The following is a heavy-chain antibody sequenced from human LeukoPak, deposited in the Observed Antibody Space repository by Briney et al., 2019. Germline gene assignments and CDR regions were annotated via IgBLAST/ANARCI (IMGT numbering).Heavy chain of an antibody. CDR2: IYSGGTT. J-gene: IGHJ1*01. Sequence: PGGSLRLSCAASGLTIGTNFMAWVRQAPGKGLEWVSLIYSGGTTYSADSVKGRFTISRDNSKNTLHLQMNSLRGDDTAVYYCARDTDYYGSGRHGYFDHWGQGTLVTVSS. V-gene: IGHV3-66*01. CDR3: ARDTDYYGSGRHGYFDH. D-gene: IGHD3-10*01. CDR1: GLTIGTNF.